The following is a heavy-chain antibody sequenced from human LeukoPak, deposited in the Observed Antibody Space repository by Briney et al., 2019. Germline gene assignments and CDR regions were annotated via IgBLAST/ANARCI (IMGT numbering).Heavy chain of an antibody. V-gene: IGHV3-21*01. CDR1: GFTFSSYT. Sequence: PGGSLRLSCGGSGFTFSSYTMNWVRQAPGEGLEWVASISSSATYIYYADSVRGRFTISRDDAKKSVFLHMNSLRAEDTAVYFCATWDDYGDFVAFEYWGQGTLVTVSS. J-gene: IGHJ4*02. CDR2: ISSSATYI. D-gene: IGHD4-17*01. CDR3: ATWDDYGDFVAFEY.